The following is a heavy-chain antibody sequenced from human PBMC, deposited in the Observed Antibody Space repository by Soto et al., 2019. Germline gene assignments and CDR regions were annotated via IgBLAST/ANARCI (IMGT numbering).Heavy chain of an antibody. CDR2: IYWDDDK. CDR3: AHTPYDYIWGSFRSYYFDY. D-gene: IGHD3-16*01. Sequence: SGPTLVNPTQPLTLTCTFSGFSLSTSGVGVGWIRQPPGKALEWLALIYWDDDKRYSPSLKSRLTITKDTSKNQVVLTMTNMDPVDTATYYCAHTPYDYIWGSFRSYYFDYWGQGTLVTVSS. J-gene: IGHJ4*02. CDR1: GFSLSTSGVG. V-gene: IGHV2-5*02.